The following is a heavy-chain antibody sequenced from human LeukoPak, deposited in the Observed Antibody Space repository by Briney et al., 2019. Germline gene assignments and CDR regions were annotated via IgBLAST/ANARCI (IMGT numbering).Heavy chain of an antibody. CDR3: AKDDYYDSSGYPDY. CDR2: IRYDGSNK. V-gene: IGHV3-30*02. D-gene: IGHD3-22*01. J-gene: IGHJ4*02. CDR1: GFTFSSYG. Sequence: PGGSLRLSCAASGFTFSSYGMHWVRQAPGKGLEWVAFIRYDGSNKYYADSVKGRFTISRDNSKNTLNLQMNSLRAEDTAVYYCAKDDYYDSSGYPDYWGQGTLVTVSS.